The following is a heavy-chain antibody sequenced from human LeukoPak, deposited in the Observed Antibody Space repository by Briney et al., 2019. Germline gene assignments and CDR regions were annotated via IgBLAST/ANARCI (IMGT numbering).Heavy chain of an antibody. CDR2: ISAYNGNT. D-gene: IGHD7-27*01. V-gene: IGHV1-18*01. CDR1: GYTFTSYG. CDR3: ARDGLAWGFAEWPMDV. J-gene: IGHJ6*04. Sequence: ASVMVSCKASGYTFTSYGISWVRQAPGQGLEWMGWISAYNGNTNYAQKLQGRVTMTTDTSTSTAYMELRSLRSDDTAVYYCARDGLAWGFAEWPMDVWGKGTTVTVSS.